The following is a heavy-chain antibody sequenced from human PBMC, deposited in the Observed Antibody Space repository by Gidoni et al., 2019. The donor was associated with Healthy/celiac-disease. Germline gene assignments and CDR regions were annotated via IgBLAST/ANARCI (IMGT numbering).Heavy chain of an antibody. CDR1: GGSVSSGSYY. Sequence: QVQLQESGPGLVKPSETLSLTCTVSGGSVSSGSYYWSWIRQPPGKGLEWIGYIYYSGTTNYNPPLKRRVTISVDTSKNQFSLKLSSVTAADTAVYYCARAIPRALDEGPRSPSFAFDIWGQGTMVTVSS. CDR2: IYYSGTT. V-gene: IGHV4-61*01. CDR3: ARAIPRALDEGPRSPSFAFDI. D-gene: IGHD1-1*01. J-gene: IGHJ3*02.